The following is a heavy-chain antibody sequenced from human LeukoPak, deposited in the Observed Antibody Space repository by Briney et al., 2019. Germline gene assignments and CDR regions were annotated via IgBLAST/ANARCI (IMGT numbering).Heavy chain of an antibody. J-gene: IGHJ3*02. CDR1: GFTFSIAW. CDR2: IKSRGDGETR. V-gene: IGHV3-15*05. CDR3: AAVGEWLSNAFNT. Sequence: PGGSLRLSCAASGFTFSIAWMSWVRQAPGKGLEWVGRIKSRGDGETRDYAAPVKDRFIISRDDSKNTLYPQMNSLRTEDTAIYYCAAVGEWLSNAFNTWGQGTMVTVSA. D-gene: IGHD3-3*01.